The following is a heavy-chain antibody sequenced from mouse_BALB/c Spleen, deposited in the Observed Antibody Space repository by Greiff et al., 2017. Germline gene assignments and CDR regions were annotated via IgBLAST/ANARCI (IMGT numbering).Heavy chain of an antibody. Sequence: QVRLQQPGAELVKPGALVKLSLKASGYPFTSYWLHWVKLRPGQGFEWIGEINPSNGGTNYNEKFKRKATLTVDKSSSTAYMQLSSLTSEDSAVYYCTIGDWDVYFDYWGQGTTLTVSS. J-gene: IGHJ2*01. CDR2: INPSNGGT. CDR1: GYPFTSYW. V-gene: IGHV1S16*01. CDR3: TIGDWDVYFDY. D-gene: IGHD4-1*01.